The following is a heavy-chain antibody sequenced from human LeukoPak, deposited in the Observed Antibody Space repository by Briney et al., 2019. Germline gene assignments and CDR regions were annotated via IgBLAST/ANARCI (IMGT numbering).Heavy chain of an antibody. Sequence: GGSLRLSCAASGFIFSSYGMHWVRQAPGKGLEWVSSISSSSSYIYYADSVKGRFTISRDNAKNSLYLQMNSLRAEDTAVYYCARDPEQLDDYYYYMDVWGKGTTVTVSS. V-gene: IGHV3-21*01. CDR2: ISSSSSYI. D-gene: IGHD6-6*01. J-gene: IGHJ6*03. CDR1: GFIFSSYG. CDR3: ARDPEQLDDYYYYMDV.